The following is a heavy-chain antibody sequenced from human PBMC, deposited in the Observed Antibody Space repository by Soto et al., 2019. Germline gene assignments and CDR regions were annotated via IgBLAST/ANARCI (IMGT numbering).Heavy chain of an antibody. D-gene: IGHD6-19*01. Sequence: GVSLRLSCAASGFTFSSYAMSWVRQAPGKGLEWVSAISGSGGSTYYADSVKGRFTISRDNSKNTLYLQMNSLRAEDTAVYYCAKDGIYGWDYFDYWCQGTMVTVSA. J-gene: IGHJ4*02. V-gene: IGHV3-23*01. CDR1: GFTFSSYA. CDR3: AKDGIYGWDYFDY. CDR2: ISGSGGST.